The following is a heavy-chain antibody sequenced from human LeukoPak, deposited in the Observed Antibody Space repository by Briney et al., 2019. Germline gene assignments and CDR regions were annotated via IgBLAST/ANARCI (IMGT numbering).Heavy chain of an antibody. D-gene: IGHD4-23*01. CDR2: IYYDGYR. J-gene: IGHJ5*02. V-gene: IGHV4-59*11. CDR3: ARENADFNSRNWFDP. CDR1: GDSISSHY. Sequence: SETQSLTCIVSGDSISSHYWTWSRQSPGKGLEWIGNIYYDGYRRYNPSLKSRVPISLDTSKNQFSLKLSSVTAADTALYYCARENADFNSRNWFDPWGQGMLVTVSS.